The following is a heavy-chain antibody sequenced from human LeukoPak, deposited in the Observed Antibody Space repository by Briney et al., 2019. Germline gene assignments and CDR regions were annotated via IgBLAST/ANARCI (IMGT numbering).Heavy chain of an antibody. CDR2: INHSGST. CDR3: ARVGYSPDSPANFDY. D-gene: IGHD5-18*01. J-gene: IGHJ4*02. Sequence: SETLSLTCAVYGGSFSGYYWSWIRQPPGKGLEWIGEINHSGSTNYNPSLKSRVTISVDTSKNQFSLKLSSVTAADTAVYYCARVGYSPDSPANFDYWGQGTLVTVSS. CDR1: GGSFSGYY. V-gene: IGHV4-34*01.